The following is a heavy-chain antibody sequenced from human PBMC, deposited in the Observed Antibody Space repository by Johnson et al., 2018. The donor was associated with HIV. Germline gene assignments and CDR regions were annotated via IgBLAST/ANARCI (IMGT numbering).Heavy chain of an antibody. V-gene: IGHV3-23*04. J-gene: IGHJ3*02. CDR3: TREPGAHSAFEI. D-gene: IGHD1-14*01. Sequence: VQLVESGGGLVQPGGSLRLSCAASGFTFSSYAMSWVRQAPGKGLEWVSAISERGNPTNYADSVKGRFIISRDNSKNTASLQMSSLRAEDTAIYHCTREPGAHSAFEIWGQGTMFTVSS. CDR2: ISERGNPT. CDR1: GFTFSSYA.